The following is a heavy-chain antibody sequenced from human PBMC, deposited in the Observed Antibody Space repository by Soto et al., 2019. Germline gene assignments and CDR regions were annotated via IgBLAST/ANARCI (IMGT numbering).Heavy chain of an antibody. CDR1: GFTFSSYA. Sequence: EVQLLESGGGLVQPGGSLRLSCAASGFTFSSYAMSWVRQAPGKGLEWVSAISGSGGSTYYADSVMGRFTISRDNSKNTLYLQMNSLRAEDTAVYYCAKDPEEQLLVLYGMDVWGQGTTVTVSS. D-gene: IGHD6-13*01. CDR2: ISGSGGST. J-gene: IGHJ6*02. CDR3: AKDPEEQLLVLYGMDV. V-gene: IGHV3-23*01.